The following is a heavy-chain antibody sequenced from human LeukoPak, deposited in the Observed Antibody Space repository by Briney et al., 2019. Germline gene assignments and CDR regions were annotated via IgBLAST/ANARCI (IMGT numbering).Heavy chain of an antibody. D-gene: IGHD6-19*01. J-gene: IGHJ4*02. V-gene: IGHV1-46*02. CDR3: ARQGTYSSAIGMGY. Sequence: ASVKVSCKASGYTFNNHYMYWVRQAPGQGLEWMGVINPSGGSTSYAQRFQGRVTMTRDTSTRTVYMEVNSLRSEDTAVYYCARQGTYSSAIGMGYWGQGTLVTVSS. CDR1: GYTFNNHY. CDR2: INPSGGST.